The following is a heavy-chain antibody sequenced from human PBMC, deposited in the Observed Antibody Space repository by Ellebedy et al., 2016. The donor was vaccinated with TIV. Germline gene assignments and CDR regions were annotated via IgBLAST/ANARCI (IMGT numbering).Heavy chain of an antibody. CDR2: ISPDGGNQ. CDR3: ARGGYPSAWFGIGFDY. D-gene: IGHD3-10*01. J-gene: IGHJ4*02. CDR1: GFTFSHYG. Sequence: PGGSLRLSCAASGFTFSHYGMHWVRQAPGQGLAWVAVISPDGGNQYYEDSVKGRFTISRDNSKNTHYLQMNSLRGEDTAVYYCARGGYPSAWFGIGFDYWGQGTQLIVSS. V-gene: IGHV3-30*04.